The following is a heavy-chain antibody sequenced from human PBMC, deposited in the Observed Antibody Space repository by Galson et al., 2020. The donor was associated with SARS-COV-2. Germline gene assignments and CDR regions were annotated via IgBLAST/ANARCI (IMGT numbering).Heavy chain of an antibody. Sequence: GGSLRLSCAASGFTFSSYAMSWVRQAPGKGLEWVSAISGSGGSTYYADSVKGRFTIPRDNSKNTLYLQMNSLRAEDTAVYYCARLAAADIRYYFDYWGQGTLVTVSS. CDR2: ISGSGGST. CDR1: GFTFSSYA. V-gene: IGHV3-23*01. J-gene: IGHJ4*02. D-gene: IGHD6-13*01. CDR3: ARLAAADIRYYFDY.